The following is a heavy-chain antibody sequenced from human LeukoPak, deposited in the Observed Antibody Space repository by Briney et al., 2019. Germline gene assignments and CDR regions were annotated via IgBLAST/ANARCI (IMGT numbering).Heavy chain of an antibody. D-gene: IGHD2-2*01. J-gene: IGHJ4*02. CDR2: ITPYNGNR. V-gene: IGHV1-45*02. Sequence: ASVKVSCKASGYTFTYRYLHWVRQAPGQAFEWMGWITPYNGNRNYAKKFQDRVTITRDTSLSTAHMELSSLRSEDTAMYYCARSALYSTKSDYYFESWGQGTPVTVSS. CDR3: ARSALYSTKSDYYFES. CDR1: GYTFTYRY.